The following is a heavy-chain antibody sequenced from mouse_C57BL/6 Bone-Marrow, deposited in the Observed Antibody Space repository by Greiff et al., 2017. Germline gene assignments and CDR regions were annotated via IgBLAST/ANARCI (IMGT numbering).Heavy chain of an antibody. V-gene: IGHV1-81*01. CDR1: GYTFTSYG. CDR2: IYPRSGNT. D-gene: IGHD1-1*01. CDR3: VYYGSTRFAY. J-gene: IGHJ3*01. Sequence: QVQLQQSGAELARPGASVKLSCKASGYTFTSYGISWVKQRTGQGLEWIGEIYPRSGNTYYNEKFKGKATLTADKSSSTAYMELRSLTSEDSAVYFCVYYGSTRFAYWGQGTLVTVSA.